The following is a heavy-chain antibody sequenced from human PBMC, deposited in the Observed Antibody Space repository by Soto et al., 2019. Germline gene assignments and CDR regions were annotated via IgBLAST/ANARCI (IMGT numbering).Heavy chain of an antibody. J-gene: IGHJ4*02. CDR2: IYYSGGT. Sequence: TSETLSLTCTVSGGSISSYYWSWIRQPPGKGLEWIGYIYYSGGTNYNPSLKSRVTISVDTSKNQFSLKLSSVTAADTAVYYCARHPYFARGDYNPFDYWGQGTLVTVSS. CDR3: ARHPYFARGDYNPFDY. V-gene: IGHV4-59*08. CDR1: GGSISSYY. D-gene: IGHD4-17*01.